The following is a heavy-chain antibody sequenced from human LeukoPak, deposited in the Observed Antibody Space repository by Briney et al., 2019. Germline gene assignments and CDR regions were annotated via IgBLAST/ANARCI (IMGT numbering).Heavy chain of an antibody. V-gene: IGHV6-1*01. CDR3: ARSAAGTVDY. Sequence: PSQTLSLTCAISGDSVSSNSDAWNWIRQSPSRGLEWLGRTYYRSKWYNDYAASVKSRISINPDTSKNQFSLQLNSVTAEDSAVYYCARSAAGTVDYCGQGTLVTVSS. CDR1: GDSVSSNSDA. CDR2: TYYRSKWYN. J-gene: IGHJ4*02. D-gene: IGHD6-13*01.